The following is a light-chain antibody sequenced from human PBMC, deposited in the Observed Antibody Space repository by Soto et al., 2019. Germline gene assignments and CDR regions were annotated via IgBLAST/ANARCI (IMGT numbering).Light chain of an antibody. J-gene: IGKJ1*01. CDR3: QQYDISPWT. CDR1: QSVSSY. Sequence: EIVLTQSPATLSLSPGEIATLSFSASQSVSSYLAWYQQKPGQAPRLLIYDSSTRATGFPDRFSGSGSGTDFTLTIIRLEPEDFAVYYCQQYDISPWTFGQGTKVDIK. CDR2: DSS. V-gene: IGKV3-20*01.